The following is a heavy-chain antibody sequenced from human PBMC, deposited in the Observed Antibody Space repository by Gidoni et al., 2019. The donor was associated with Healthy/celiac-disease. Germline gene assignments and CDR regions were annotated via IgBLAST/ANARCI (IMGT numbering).Heavy chain of an antibody. CDR2: IFSNDEK. Sequence: QVTLKESGPVLLKPTETLTLTCTVSGFSLSNARMGVSWIRQPPGKALEWLAHIFSNDEKSYSTSLKSRLTISKDTSKSQVVLTMTNMDPVDTATYYCARIPQFAMVQGVIRYYYYGMDVWGQGTTVTVSS. CDR3: ARIPQFAMVQGVIRYYYYGMDV. J-gene: IGHJ6*02. CDR1: GFSLSNARMG. V-gene: IGHV2-26*01. D-gene: IGHD3-10*01.